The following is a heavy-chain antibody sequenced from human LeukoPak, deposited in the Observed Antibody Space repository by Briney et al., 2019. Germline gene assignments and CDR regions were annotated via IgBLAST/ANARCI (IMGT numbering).Heavy chain of an antibody. CDR3: ARVYDTAMAYFDY. CDR1: GGTLSSYA. CDR2: IIPIFGTA. J-gene: IGHJ4*02. Sequence: ASVKVSCKASGGTLSSYAISWVRQAPGQGLEWMGGIIPIFGTANYAQKFQGRVTNTADESTSTAYMELSSLRSEDTAVYYCARVYDTAMAYFDYWGQGTLVTVSS. D-gene: IGHD5-18*01. V-gene: IGHV1-69*13.